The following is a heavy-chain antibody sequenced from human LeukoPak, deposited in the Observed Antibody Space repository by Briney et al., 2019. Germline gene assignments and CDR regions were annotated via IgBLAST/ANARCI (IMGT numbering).Heavy chain of an antibody. Sequence: ASVKVSCKASGYTFTSYYMHWVRQAPGQGLEWMGRINPNSGGTNYAQKFQGRVTMTRDTSISTAYMELSRLRSDDTAVYYCARVGSKSFHFDYWGQGTLVTVSS. J-gene: IGHJ4*02. CDR3: ARVGSKSFHFDY. D-gene: IGHD3-10*01. CDR2: INPNSGGT. CDR1: GYTFTSYY. V-gene: IGHV1-2*06.